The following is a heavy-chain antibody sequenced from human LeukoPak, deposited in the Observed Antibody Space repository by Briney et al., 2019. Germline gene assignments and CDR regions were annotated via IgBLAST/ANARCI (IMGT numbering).Heavy chain of an antibody. CDR3: ARLVDIAMAFFDY. CDR1: GGSISSSSYY. Sequence: PSETLSLTCTVSGGSISSSSYYWGWIRQPPGKGLEWIGSIYYSGSTYYNPSLKSRVTISVDTSKNQFSLKLSSVTAADTAVYYCARLVDIAMAFFDYWGQGTLVTVSS. V-gene: IGHV4-39*01. CDR2: IYYSGST. D-gene: IGHD5-18*01. J-gene: IGHJ4*02.